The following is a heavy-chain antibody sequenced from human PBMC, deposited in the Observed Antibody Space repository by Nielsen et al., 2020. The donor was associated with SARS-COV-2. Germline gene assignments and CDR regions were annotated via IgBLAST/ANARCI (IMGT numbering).Heavy chain of an antibody. D-gene: IGHD5-12*01. V-gene: IGHV3-21*01. CDR2: ISSSSSYI. CDR1: GFTFSSYS. J-gene: IGHJ4*02. Sequence: GSLRLSCAASGFTFSSYSMNWVRQAPGKGLEWVSSISSSSSYIYYADSVKGRFTISRDNAKNSLYLQMNSLRAEDTAVYYCARDPAPLYSGYDYVDYWGQGTLVTVSS. CDR3: ARDPAPLYSGYDYVDY.